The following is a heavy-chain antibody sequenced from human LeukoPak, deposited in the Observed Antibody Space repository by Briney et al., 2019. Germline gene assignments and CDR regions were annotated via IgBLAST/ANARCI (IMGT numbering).Heavy chain of an antibody. CDR3: ARGVVIVPAAHTDYYHYGMDV. CDR1: GFNFRSYS. CDR2: ISMSTSYI. Sequence: PGGSLRLSCAASGFNFRSYSMKWVRQTPGKGLEWVSYISMSTSYIYYADSVKGRFIISRDNAQNSLYLQMNSLRAEDTAIYYCARGVVIVPAAHTDYYHYGMDVWGQGTTVTVSS. D-gene: IGHD2-2*01. J-gene: IGHJ6*02. V-gene: IGHV3-21*01.